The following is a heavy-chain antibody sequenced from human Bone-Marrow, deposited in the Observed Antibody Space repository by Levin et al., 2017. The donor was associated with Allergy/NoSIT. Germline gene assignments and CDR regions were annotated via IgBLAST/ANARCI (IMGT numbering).Heavy chain of an antibody. CDR3: ARDVSLATSGYYHYYFDY. V-gene: IGHV4-4*07. CDR1: GGSINSFY. J-gene: IGHJ4*02. D-gene: IGHD3-22*01. CDR2: IYSSGTT. Sequence: SQTLSLTCTVSGGSINSFYWTWIRQTAGQGLEWIGRIYSSGTTYYSPSLKSRVTMSVDTSKNQFSLKLSSVTAADTAIYFCARDVSLATSGYYHYYFDYWGQGTLVTVSS.